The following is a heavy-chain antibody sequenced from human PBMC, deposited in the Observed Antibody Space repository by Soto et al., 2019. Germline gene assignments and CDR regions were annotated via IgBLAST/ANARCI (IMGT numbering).Heavy chain of an antibody. D-gene: IGHD6-19*01. V-gene: IGHV4-59*05. CDR2: IYYSGST. CDR3: ARHRQWLGSANWFDP. CDR1: GGSISSYY. Sequence: PSETLSLTCTVSGGSISSYYWSWIRQPPGKGLEWIGSIYYSGSTYYNPSLKSRVTISVDTSKNQFSLKLSSVTAADTAVYYCARHRQWLGSANWFDPWGQGTLVTVSS. J-gene: IGHJ5*02.